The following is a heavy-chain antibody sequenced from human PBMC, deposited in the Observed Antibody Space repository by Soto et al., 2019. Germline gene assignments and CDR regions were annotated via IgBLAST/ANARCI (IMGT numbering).Heavy chain of an antibody. V-gene: IGHV5-10-1*01. D-gene: IGHD6-6*01. CDR3: VRLVSQDVDP. CDR1: GYSFPHYW. CDR2: IDPSGSRT. J-gene: IGHJ5*02. Sequence: PGESLKISCKGSGYSFPHYWMSWVRQMPGKGLEWMGRIDPSGSRTNYSPSLQGHVTMSVDKSINTAYLQWSSLKASDTAMYYCVRLVSQDVDPWGQGTLVTVS.